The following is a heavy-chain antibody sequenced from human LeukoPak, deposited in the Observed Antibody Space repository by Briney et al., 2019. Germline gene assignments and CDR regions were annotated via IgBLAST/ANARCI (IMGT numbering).Heavy chain of an antibody. V-gene: IGHV4-34*01. CDR1: GGSFSGYY. CDR3: ARHVLEGEWYAFDI. CDR2: INHSGST. J-gene: IGHJ3*02. Sequence: PSETLSLTCAVYGGSFSGYYWSWIRQPPGKGLEWIGEINHSGSTNYNPSLKSRVTISVDTSKNQFSLKLSSVTAADTAVYYCARHVLEGEWYAFDIWGQGTMVTVSS. D-gene: IGHD3-3*01.